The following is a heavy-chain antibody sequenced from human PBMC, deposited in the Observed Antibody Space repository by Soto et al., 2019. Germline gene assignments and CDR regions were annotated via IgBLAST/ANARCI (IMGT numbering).Heavy chain of an antibody. CDR3: ARVTYSSSWSDWYFDP. V-gene: IGHV1-69*02. J-gene: IGHJ2*01. D-gene: IGHD6-13*01. CDR2: IIPILGIA. CDR1: GGTFSSYT. Sequence: QVQLVQSGAEVKKPGSSVKVSCKASGGTFSSYTISWVRQAPGQGLEWMGRIIPILGIANYAQKFKGRVTITAENSTSTDYMELSSLRSEDMAVYYCARVTYSSSWSDWYFDPWGRGTLVTVSS.